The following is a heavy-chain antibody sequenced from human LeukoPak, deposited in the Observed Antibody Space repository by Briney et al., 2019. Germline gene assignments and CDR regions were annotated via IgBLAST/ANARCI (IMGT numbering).Heavy chain of an antibody. D-gene: IGHD1-26*01. Sequence: SGGSLRLSCAASGFTFDDYAMHWVRQAPGKGLEWVSGISWNTNSIDYADSVKGRFTISRDNAKNSLYLQMNGLRAEDTALYYCAKDKSDSGSQIDYWGQGTLVTVSS. V-gene: IGHV3-9*01. CDR1: GFTFDDYA. CDR3: AKDKSDSGSQIDY. J-gene: IGHJ4*02. CDR2: ISWNTNSI.